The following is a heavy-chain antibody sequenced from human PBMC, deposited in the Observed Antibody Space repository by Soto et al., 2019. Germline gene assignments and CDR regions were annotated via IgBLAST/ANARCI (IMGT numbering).Heavy chain of an antibody. V-gene: IGHV3-30*18. Sequence: RLSWAASGFTFITYGIHGVRQAPVKCLEWVAVISYDGSNKYYADSVKGRFTISRDNSKNTLYPQMNSLRAEDTAVYYCAKEKRYCSDGSCYLDYYHYGIDVWCQGGXVTASS. CDR2: ISYDGSNK. CDR3: AKEKRYCSDGSCYLDYYHYGIDV. CDR1: GFTFITYG. D-gene: IGHD2-15*01. J-gene: IGHJ6*02.